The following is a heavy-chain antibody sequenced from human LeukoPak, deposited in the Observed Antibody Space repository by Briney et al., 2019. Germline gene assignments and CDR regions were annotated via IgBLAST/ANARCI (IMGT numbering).Heavy chain of an antibody. CDR3: AKDTSSSGSYFDY. CDR2: IPYDGSNN. V-gene: IGHV3-30-3*01. D-gene: IGHD3-10*01. CDR1: GFTFSNYP. Sequence: GGSLRLSCAASGFTFSNYPMHWVRQAPGKGLEWVAVIPYDGSNNYYSDSVKGRFTISRDNSKNTLFLQMNNLRAEDTAVYYCAKDTSSSGSYFDYWGQGTLVTVSS. J-gene: IGHJ4*02.